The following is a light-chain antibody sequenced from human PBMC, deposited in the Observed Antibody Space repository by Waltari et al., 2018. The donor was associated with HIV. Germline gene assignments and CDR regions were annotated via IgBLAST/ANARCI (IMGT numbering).Light chain of an antibody. CDR2: EVG. CDR3: ISYTTTNYYV. CDR1: SSAMSTYTR. Sequence: QSALTQPASVSGSPGQSLTISCTDSSSAMSTYTRVSWYQPFPGKAPKLIIYEVGNRPAGVSNRFSGSKSGNTASLTISGLQAEDEADYYCISYTTTNYYVFGPGTWVTVL. J-gene: IGLJ1*01. V-gene: IGLV2-14*01.